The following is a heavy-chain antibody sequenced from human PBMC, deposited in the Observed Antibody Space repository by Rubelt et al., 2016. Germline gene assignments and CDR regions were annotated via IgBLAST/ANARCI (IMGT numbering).Heavy chain of an antibody. Sequence: QLQLQESGPGLVKPSETLSLTCTVSGGSISSSSYYWGWIRQPPGKGLEWIGSIYYSGSTYYNPSHKSRVTISVDTSKNQFSLKLSSVTAADTAVYYCARAYDYVWGSYRRSLDYWGQGTLVTVSS. CDR1: GGSISSSSYY. J-gene: IGHJ4*02. CDR3: ARAYDYVWGSYRRSLDY. D-gene: IGHD3-16*02. V-gene: IGHV4-39*07. CDR2: IYYSGST.